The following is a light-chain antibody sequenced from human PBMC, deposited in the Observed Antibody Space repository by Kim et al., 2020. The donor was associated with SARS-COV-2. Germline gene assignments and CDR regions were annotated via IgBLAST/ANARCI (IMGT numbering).Light chain of an antibody. J-gene: IGKJ2*02. CDR2: GAS. Sequence: EIVLTQSPGTLSLSPGERATLSCRASQSVGSSYLAWFHQKPGHAPRLLIYGASSRATGIPDRFSGSGSGTDFTLTISRLEPEDFAVYFCQQYSNSPRTFGQGTKLEI. CDR3: QQYSNSPRT. V-gene: IGKV3-20*01. CDR1: QSVGSSY.